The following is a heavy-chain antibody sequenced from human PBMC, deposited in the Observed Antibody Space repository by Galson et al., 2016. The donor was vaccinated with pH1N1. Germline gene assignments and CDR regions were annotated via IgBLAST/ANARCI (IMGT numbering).Heavy chain of an antibody. D-gene: IGHD3-10*01. Sequence: SLRLSCAASGFTFGDYSLNWVRQAPGKGLEWVGFIRNNAFGGTTEYAASVKGRFTVSRDDSKNIAYLQLNSLKTEDTAVYYCSRDLPYYYESGKDRGLVDVWGKGTTVIVSS. J-gene: IGHJ6*04. CDR2: IRNNAFGGTT. CDR1: GFTFGDYS. V-gene: IGHV3-49*04. CDR3: SRDLPYYYESGKDRGLVDV.